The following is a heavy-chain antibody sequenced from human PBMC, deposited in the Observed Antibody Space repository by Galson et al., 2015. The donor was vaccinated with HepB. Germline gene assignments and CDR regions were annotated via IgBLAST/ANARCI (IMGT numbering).Heavy chain of an antibody. CDR3: ARAVGYDFWSGPLYYFDY. CDR1: GFTFSDYY. J-gene: IGHJ4*02. Sequence: SLRLSCAASGFTFSDYYMSWIRQAPGKGLEWVSYISSSGSTIYYADSVKGRFTISRDNAKNSLYLQMNSLRAEDTAVYYCARAVGYDFWSGPLYYFDYWGQGTLVTVSS. V-gene: IGHV3-11*01. D-gene: IGHD3-3*01. CDR2: ISSSGSTI.